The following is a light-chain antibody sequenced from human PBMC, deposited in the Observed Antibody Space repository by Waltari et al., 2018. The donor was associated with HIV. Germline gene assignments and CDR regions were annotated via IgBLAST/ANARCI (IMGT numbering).Light chain of an antibody. V-gene: IGLV1-40*01. J-gene: IGLJ2*01. CDR1: LSPIVRFD. CDR3: QSYDTILSGPVVV. Sequence: QPMLTHPPSVSRAPGQPVTIPCIGDLSPIVRFDVPRYKQRPGSPPKLPIYPNTNRPSGVPDGFSSSKSGTSASLAISGLQAEDDADYYCQSYDTILSGPVVVFGGGTKLTVL. CDR2: PNT.